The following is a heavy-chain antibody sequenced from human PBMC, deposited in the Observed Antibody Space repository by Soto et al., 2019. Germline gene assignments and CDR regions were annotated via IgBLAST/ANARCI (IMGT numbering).Heavy chain of an antibody. CDR3: VRDSAPKLSSX. CDR1: GGTFSSYR. Sequence: SVKVSCKASGGTFSSYRINWVRQAPGQGLEWVGVIVPIYRTADYAKKFQGRVNITADESARTSYMELSSLNSQDTAVYYCVRDSAPKLSSXWGQGTLVTASX. D-gene: IGHD6-13*01. V-gene: IGHV1-69*13. CDR2: IVPIYRTA. J-gene: IGHJ4*02.